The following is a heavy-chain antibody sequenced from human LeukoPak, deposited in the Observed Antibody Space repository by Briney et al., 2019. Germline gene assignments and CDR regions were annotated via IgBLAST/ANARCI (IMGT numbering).Heavy chain of an antibody. D-gene: IGHD6-13*01. Sequence: SETLSLTCTVSGGSISSYYWSWIRQPPGKGLEWIGYIYYSGSTNYNPSLKSRVTISVDTSKNQFSLKLCSVTAADTAVYYCARSSWDQIDYWGQGTLVTVSS. CDR2: IYYSGST. CDR3: ARSSWDQIDY. V-gene: IGHV4-59*08. CDR1: GGSISSYY. J-gene: IGHJ4*02.